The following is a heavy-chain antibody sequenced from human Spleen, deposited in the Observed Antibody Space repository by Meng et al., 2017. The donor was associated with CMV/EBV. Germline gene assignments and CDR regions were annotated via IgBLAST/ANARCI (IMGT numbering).Heavy chain of an antibody. CDR1: GYTFSDYY. Sequence: ASVKVSCKASGYTFSDYYIHWVRQAPGQGPEWMGWINPNSGGTAYAQRFQDRITMTTDSSITTVYMGLNRLTSDDTAMFYCARDIRSGAAAYWGQGTQVTVSS. CDR2: INPNSGGT. D-gene: IGHD2-21*01. CDR3: ARDIRSGAAAY. V-gene: IGHV1-2*02. J-gene: IGHJ4*02.